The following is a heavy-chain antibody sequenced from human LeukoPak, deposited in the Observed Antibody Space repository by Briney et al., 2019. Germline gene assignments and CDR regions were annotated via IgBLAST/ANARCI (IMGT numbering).Heavy chain of an antibody. J-gene: IGHJ4*02. V-gene: IGHV3-23*01. D-gene: IGHD3-9*01. CDR3: ATHGYSELRYFDWSTNE. CDR1: GFTFSSYA. CDR2: ISGSGGST. Sequence: GGSLRLSCAASGFTFSSYAMSWVRQAPGKGLEWVSAISGSGGSTYYADSVKGRFTISRDNAEKSLYLQMDSLRAEDTAVYYCATHGYSELRYFDWSTNEWGQGTQVTVSS.